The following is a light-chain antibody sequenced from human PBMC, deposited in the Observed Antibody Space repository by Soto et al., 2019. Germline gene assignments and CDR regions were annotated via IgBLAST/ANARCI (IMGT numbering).Light chain of an antibody. J-gene: IGLJ2*01. CDR3: ASYTSSSTSVI. CDR1: SSDVGGYKY. Sequence: QSVLTQPASVSGSPGQSITISCTGTSSDVGGYKYVSWYQQHPDKAPKLIIFEVSNRPSGISSRFSGSKSRNTASLTISGLQAEDEADYYCASYTSSSTSVIFGRGTKLTVL. V-gene: IGLV2-14*01. CDR2: EVS.